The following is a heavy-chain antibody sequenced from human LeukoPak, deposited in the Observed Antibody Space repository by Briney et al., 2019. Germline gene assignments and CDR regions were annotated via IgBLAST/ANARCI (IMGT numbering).Heavy chain of an antibody. D-gene: IGHD4-17*01. CDR3: ARVDVTTTGIGGADY. CDR2: IYHSGST. V-gene: IGHV4-38-2*02. Sequence: PSETLSLTCTVSGYSISGGYYWGWILQPPGKGLEWIGSIYHSGSTYYNPSLKSRLTISVDTSKHHFSLKLSSVTAADTAMYYCARVDVTTTGIGGADYWGQGTLVTVSS. CDR1: GYSISGGYY. J-gene: IGHJ4*02.